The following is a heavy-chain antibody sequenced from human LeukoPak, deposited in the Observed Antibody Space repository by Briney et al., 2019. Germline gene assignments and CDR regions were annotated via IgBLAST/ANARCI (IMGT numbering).Heavy chain of an antibody. V-gene: IGHV4-39*01. CDR2: IYYSGNT. Sequence: SDTLSLTCTVSGGSISSKNYYWGWIRQPPGKGLEWIGSIYYSGNTYFNPSLKSRVTMSVDTSKNQFSLKLSPVTAADTAIYYCARVDIAVVPSTNFDYWGQGTLVTVSS. CDR1: GGSISSKNYY. J-gene: IGHJ4*02. D-gene: IGHD2-2*01. CDR3: ARVDIAVVPSTNFDY.